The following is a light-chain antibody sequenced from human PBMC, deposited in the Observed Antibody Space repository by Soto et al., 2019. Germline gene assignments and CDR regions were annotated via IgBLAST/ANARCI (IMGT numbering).Light chain of an antibody. V-gene: IGKV3-20*01. Sequence: NVFTQSPGTLSLSPGERATLSCRASPTINSRDLAWYQQRPEQPPRLLLNGDASRATGIPDRFTGSGSRTDISLIISRVDPEDFAVYYYQQHETFGQGTKLEIK. CDR2: GDA. CDR3: QQHET. CDR1: PTINSRD. J-gene: IGKJ2*01.